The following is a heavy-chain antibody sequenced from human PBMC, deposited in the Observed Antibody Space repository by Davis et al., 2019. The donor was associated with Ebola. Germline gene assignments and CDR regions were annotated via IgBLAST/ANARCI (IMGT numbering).Heavy chain of an antibody. D-gene: IGHD6-13*01. V-gene: IGHV3-23*01. J-gene: IGHJ4*02. CDR1: GFSFSAYW. Sequence: GESLKISCAASGFSFSAYWMAWVRQAPGKGLEWVSSISGSGGSTYYTDSVKGRFSISKDNSKNTVYLQMNSLRAEDTAVYYCATSGNSWPEDDYYFDYWGQGTLVTVSS. CDR3: ATSGNSWPEDDYYFDY. CDR2: ISGSGGST.